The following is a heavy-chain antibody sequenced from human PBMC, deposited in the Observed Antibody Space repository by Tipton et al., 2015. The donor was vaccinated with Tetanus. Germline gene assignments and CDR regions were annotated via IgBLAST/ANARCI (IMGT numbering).Heavy chain of an antibody. Sequence: LRLSCTVSGGSISSYYWSWIRQPPGKGLEWIGYIYYSGSTDYNPSLKSRVTMSVDTSKNQFTLKLSSVTAADTAVYYCSRWGGYDSSGYWQGNWFDPWGQGTLVTVSS. CDR3: SRWGGYDSSGYWQGNWFDP. CDR2: IYYSGST. V-gene: IGHV4-59*12. CDR1: GGSISSYY. J-gene: IGHJ5*02. D-gene: IGHD3-22*01.